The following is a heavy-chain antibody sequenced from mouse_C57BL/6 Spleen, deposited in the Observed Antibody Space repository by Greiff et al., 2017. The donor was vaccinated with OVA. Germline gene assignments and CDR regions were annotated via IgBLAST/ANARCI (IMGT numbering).Heavy chain of an antibody. Sequence: QVQLQQSGAELVKPGASVKISCKASGYAFSSYWMNWVKQRPGKGLEWIGQIYPGDGDTNYNGKFKGKATLTADKSSSTAYMQLSSLTSEDSAVYFCARSWNGQAWFAYWGQGTLVTVSA. D-gene: IGHD1-1*02. CDR1: GYAFSSYW. V-gene: IGHV1-80*01. CDR2: IYPGDGDT. CDR3: ARSWNGQAWFAY. J-gene: IGHJ3*01.